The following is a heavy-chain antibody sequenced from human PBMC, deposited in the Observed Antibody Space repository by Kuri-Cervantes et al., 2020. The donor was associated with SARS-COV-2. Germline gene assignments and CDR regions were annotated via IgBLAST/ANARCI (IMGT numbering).Heavy chain of an antibody. CDR1: GGSVSSGSYY. D-gene: IGHD4-17*01. Sequence: WETLSLTCTVSGGSVSSGSYYWSWIRKPPGKGLEWIGYIYYSGSTNYNPSLKSRVTISVDTSKNQFSLKMSSVTAADRAVYYCARDVEGAQDLYGDYYYYCYMDVWGKGTTVTVSS. CDR3: ARDVEGAQDLYGDYYYYCYMDV. J-gene: IGHJ6*03. V-gene: IGHV4-61*01. CDR2: IYYSGST.